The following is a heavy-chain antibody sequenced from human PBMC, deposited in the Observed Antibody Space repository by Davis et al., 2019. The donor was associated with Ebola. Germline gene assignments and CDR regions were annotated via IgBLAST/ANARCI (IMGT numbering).Heavy chain of an antibody. Sequence: PGGPLRPSCAASAFTFSTYWMNWGRQAPGKGLEWVANINQDGSEKYYVDSVKGRFTISRDNAKNSLYLQMNSLRAEDTAVYYCAREIEYYEILTGYFPYWGQGTMVTVSS. CDR2: INQDGSEK. CDR1: AFTFSTYW. D-gene: IGHD3-9*01. J-gene: IGHJ4*02. V-gene: IGHV3-7*03. CDR3: AREIEYYEILTGYFPY.